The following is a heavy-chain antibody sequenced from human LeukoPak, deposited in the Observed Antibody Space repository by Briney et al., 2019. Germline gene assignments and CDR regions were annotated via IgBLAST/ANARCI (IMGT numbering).Heavy chain of an antibody. J-gene: IGHJ4*02. CDR2: ISGSGGST. D-gene: IGHD1-26*01. CDR3: AKASTFSGSPVDY. V-gene: IGHV3-23*01. Sequence: GGSLRLTCAASGFTFSSYAMSWVRQAPGKGLEWLSAISGSGGSTYYADSVKGRFTISRDNSKNTLSLQMNSLRADDTAVYYWAKASTFSGSPVDYWGQGTLVTVSS. CDR1: GFTFSSYA.